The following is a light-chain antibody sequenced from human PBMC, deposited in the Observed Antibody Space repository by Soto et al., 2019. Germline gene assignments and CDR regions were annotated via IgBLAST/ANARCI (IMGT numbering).Light chain of an antibody. CDR3: AAWDDRLRGRV. J-gene: IGLJ3*02. Sequence: QSVLTQPPSASGTPGQRVTISCSGSSSNIGSNYVYWYQQLPGTAPKLLIYRNNQRPSGVPARFSGSKSGTSASLAISGLRSEDEADYYCAAWDDRLRGRVFGGGTKVTVL. CDR1: SSNIGSNY. CDR2: RNN. V-gene: IGLV1-47*01.